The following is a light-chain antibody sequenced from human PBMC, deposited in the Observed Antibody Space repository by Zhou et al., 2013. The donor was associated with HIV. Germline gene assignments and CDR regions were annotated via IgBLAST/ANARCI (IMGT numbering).Light chain of an antibody. J-gene: IGKJ1*01. CDR1: QSLLQSDGKTY. CDR2: EVS. CDR3: MQATHLRT. V-gene: IGKV2-29*03. Sequence: DIVMTQTPLSLSVTPGQPASISCKSSQSLLQSDGKTYLYWFLQKPGQSPQLLIYEVSGRFSGVPDRFSGSGSGTDFTLKISRVEAEDVGVYYCMQATHLRTFGLRDQRWKSN.